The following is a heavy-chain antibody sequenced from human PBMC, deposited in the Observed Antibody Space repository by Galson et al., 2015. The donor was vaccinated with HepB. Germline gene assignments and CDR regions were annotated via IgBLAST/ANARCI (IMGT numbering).Heavy chain of an antibody. CDR1: GFTLSYHW. V-gene: IGHV3-7*01. Sequence: SLRLSCAASGFTLSYHWMTWVRQAPGKGLEWVANIKQDGSKRYYVDSVKGRFTISRDNAKNSLFLQMNSLRAEDTAVYHCAREPPPGDPLLPPRYSTGLSPFDYWGQGTLDTVSS. CDR2: IKQDGSKR. D-gene: IGHD6-19*01. CDR3: AREPPPGDPLLPPRYSTGLSPFDY. J-gene: IGHJ4*02.